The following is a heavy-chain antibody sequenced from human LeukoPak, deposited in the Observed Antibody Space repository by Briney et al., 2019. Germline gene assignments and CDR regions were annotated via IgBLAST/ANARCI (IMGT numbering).Heavy chain of an antibody. D-gene: IGHD7-27*01. Sequence: SETLSLTCAVSGGSISSGGYSWSWIRQPPGKGLEWIGYIYHSGSTYYNPSLKSRVTISVDRSKNQFSLQLNSVTPEDAAVYYCVRDRTGDLYFDLWGRGTLVTVSS. CDR2: IYHSGST. V-gene: IGHV4-30-2*01. CDR1: GGSISSGGYS. CDR3: VRDRTGDLYFDL. J-gene: IGHJ2*01.